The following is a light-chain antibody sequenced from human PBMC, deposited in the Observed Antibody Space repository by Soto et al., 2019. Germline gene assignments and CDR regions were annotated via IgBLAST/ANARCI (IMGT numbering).Light chain of an antibody. CDR1: SSDVGAYNF. Sequence: QSALTQPASVSGSPGQSITLSCTGTSSDVGAYNFVSWYQQHPGKAPKLMIYEVSNRPSGVSNRFSGSKSGNTASLTISGLQAEDEADYYCSSYTGSSTYVFGTGTKLTVL. J-gene: IGLJ1*01. CDR2: EVS. V-gene: IGLV2-14*01. CDR3: SSYTGSSTYV.